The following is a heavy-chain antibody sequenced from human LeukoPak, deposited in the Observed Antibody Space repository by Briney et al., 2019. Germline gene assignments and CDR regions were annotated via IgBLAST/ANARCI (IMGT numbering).Heavy chain of an antibody. D-gene: IGHD1-26*01. V-gene: IGHV4-59*01. CDR3: ARGDVGSFDY. CDR1: GGSFSTYY. J-gene: IGHJ4*02. CDR2: IFYSGST. Sequence: SETLSLTCTVSGGSFSTYYWSWIRQPPGKELEWIGYIFYSGSTTYNPSLKSRVSLSLDTSKNQFSLKLSSVTAADTALYYCARGDVGSFDYWGQGTLVTVSS.